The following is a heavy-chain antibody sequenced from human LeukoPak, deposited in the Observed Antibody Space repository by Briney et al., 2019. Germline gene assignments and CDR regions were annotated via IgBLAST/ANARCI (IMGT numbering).Heavy chain of an antibody. J-gene: IGHJ6*03. Sequence: SETLSLTCTVSGGSIGSNSYYWGWIRQPPGKGLEWIGSVYYSGSTYYNPSLKSRVTVSVDTSKNQFSLKLSSVTAADTAVYYCARVNGDYYYYYMDVWGKGTTVTVSS. V-gene: IGHV4-39*01. D-gene: IGHD4-17*01. CDR1: GGSIGSNSYY. CDR3: ARVNGDYYYYYMDV. CDR2: VYYSGST.